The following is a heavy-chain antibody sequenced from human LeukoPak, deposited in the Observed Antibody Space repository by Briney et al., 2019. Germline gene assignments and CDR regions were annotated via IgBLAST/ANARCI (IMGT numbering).Heavy chain of an antibody. CDR2: ISAYNGNT. D-gene: IGHD2-21*02. CDR1: GYTFTSYG. J-gene: IGHJ5*02. CDR3: ARDRVVVVTTIPYWFDP. Sequence: ASVKVSCKASGYTFTSYGISWVRQAPGQGLEWMGWISAYNGNTNYAQKLQGRVTMTTDTSTSTAYMELRSLRSDDTAVYYCARDRVVVVTTIPYWFDPWGQGTLVTVSS. V-gene: IGHV1-18*01.